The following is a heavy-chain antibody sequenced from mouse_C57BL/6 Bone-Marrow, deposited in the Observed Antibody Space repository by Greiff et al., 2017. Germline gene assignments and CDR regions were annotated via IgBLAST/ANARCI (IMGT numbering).Heavy chain of an antibody. CDR1: GFTFSDYG. CDR2: ISSGSSTI. CDR3: ARLLPFAY. V-gene: IGHV5-17*01. J-gene: IGHJ3*01. Sequence: EVQLVESGGGLVKPGGSLKLSCAASGFTFSDYGMHWVRQAPGKGLEWVAYISSGSSTIYYADTVKGRFTISRDNAKNTLFLQMTSLRSEDTAMYYCARLLPFAYWGQGTLVTVSA. D-gene: IGHD1-1*01.